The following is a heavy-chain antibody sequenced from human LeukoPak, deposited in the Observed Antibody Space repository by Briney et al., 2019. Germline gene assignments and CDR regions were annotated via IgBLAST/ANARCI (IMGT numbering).Heavy chain of an antibody. V-gene: IGHV4-59*01. CDR1: GGSISSYY. Sequence: SETLSLTCTVSGGSISSYYWSWIRQPPGKGLEWIGYIYYSGSTNYNPSLKSRVTISVDTSKNQFSLKLSSVTAADTAVYYCARVRRDGYNQFDYWGQGTLVTVSS. D-gene: IGHD5-24*01. J-gene: IGHJ4*02. CDR2: IYYSGST. CDR3: ARVRRDGYNQFDY.